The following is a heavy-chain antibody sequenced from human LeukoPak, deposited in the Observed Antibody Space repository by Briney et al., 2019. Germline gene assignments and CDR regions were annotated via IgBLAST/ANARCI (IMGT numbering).Heavy chain of an antibody. Sequence: GSSVKVSCKASGGTFSSYAISWVRQAPGQGLEWMGRIIPILGIANYAQKFQGRVTITADKSTSTAYMELSRLRSDDTAVYYCARDKILWFRELLGYWGQGTLVTVSS. D-gene: IGHD3-10*01. J-gene: IGHJ4*02. CDR2: IIPILGIA. V-gene: IGHV1-69*04. CDR1: GGTFSSYA. CDR3: ARDKILWFRELLGY.